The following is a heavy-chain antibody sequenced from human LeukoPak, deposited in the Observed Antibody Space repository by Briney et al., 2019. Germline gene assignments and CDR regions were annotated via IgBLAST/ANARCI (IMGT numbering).Heavy chain of an antibody. Sequence: PGGSLRLSCAASGFTFDDYAMHWFRQAPGKGLEWVSGISWNSGSIGYADSVKGRFTISRDNAKNSLYLQMNSLRAEDTALYYCAKAPRGVVGATPYFDYWGQGTLVTVSS. CDR3: AKAPRGVVGATPYFDY. D-gene: IGHD1-26*01. CDR2: ISWNSGSI. J-gene: IGHJ4*02. CDR1: GFTFDDYA. V-gene: IGHV3-9*01.